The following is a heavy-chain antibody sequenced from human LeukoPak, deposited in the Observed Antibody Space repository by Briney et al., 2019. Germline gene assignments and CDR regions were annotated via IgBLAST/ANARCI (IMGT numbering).Heavy chain of an antibody. CDR1: VYIFSIYT. Sequence: ASVKVSCKASVYIFSIYTINCVRQATGQGLEWMGWMNPNSGNTGYAQKFQGRVTITRNTSISTAYMELSSLRSEDAAVYYCARGSTGAVDYRGQGTLVTVSS. V-gene: IGHV1-8*03. CDR2: MNPNSGNT. J-gene: IGHJ4*02. D-gene: IGHD1-1*01. CDR3: ARGSTGAVDY.